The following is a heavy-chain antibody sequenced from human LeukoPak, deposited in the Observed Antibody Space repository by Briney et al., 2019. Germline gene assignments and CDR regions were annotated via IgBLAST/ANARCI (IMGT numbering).Heavy chain of an antibody. CDR2: IYTTGST. CDR3: AADSRGWYDFDY. J-gene: IGHJ4*02. Sequence: PSETPSLTCTVSGGSFSNYFWNWIRQPAGKKLEWIGRIYTTGSTNYNPSLKSRVTMSVDTSKKQFFLKLSSVTAADTAVYYYAADSRGWYDFDYWGQGTLVTVSS. V-gene: IGHV4-4*07. D-gene: IGHD6-19*01. CDR1: GGSFSNYF.